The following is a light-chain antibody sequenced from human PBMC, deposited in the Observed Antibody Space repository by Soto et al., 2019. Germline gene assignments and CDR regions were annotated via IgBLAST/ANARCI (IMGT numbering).Light chain of an antibody. CDR2: DAS. CDR1: QSVSSY. CDR3: QQRSDWPYT. V-gene: IGKV3-11*01. Sequence: ESVLTQSPATLSLSPGERATLSCRASQSVSSYLAWYQQKPGQAPRLLIYDASNRATGIPARFSGSGSGTDFPLTISSLEPEDFAVYYCQQRSDWPYTFGQGTKVDIK. J-gene: IGKJ2*01.